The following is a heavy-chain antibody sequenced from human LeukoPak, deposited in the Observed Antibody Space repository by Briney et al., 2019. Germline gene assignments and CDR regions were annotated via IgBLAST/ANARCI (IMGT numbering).Heavy chain of an antibody. V-gene: IGHV1-8*02. CDR1: GYTFTSYD. Sequence: AASVKVSCKASGYTFTSYDINWVRQATGQGLEWMGWMNPNSGNTGYAQKFQGRVTMTRNTSISTAYMELSSLRSEDTAVYYCAREINYYYYYYMDVWGKGTTVTISS. CDR2: MNPNSGNT. J-gene: IGHJ6*03. CDR3: AREINYYYYYYMDV.